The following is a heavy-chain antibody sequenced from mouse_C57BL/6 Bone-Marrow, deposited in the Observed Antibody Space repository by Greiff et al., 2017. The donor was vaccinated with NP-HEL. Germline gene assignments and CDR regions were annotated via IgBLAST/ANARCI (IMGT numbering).Heavy chain of an antibody. CDR1: GYTFTSYW. CDR3: ARGREDYVYWYFDV. D-gene: IGHD2-4*01. J-gene: IGHJ1*03. Sequence: QVQLQQPGAELVRPGSSVKLSCKASGYTFTSYWMDWVKQRPGQGLEWIGNIYPSDSETHYNQKFKDKATLTVDKSSSTAYMQLSSLTSEDSAVYYCARGREDYVYWYFDVWGTGTTVTVSS. CDR2: IYPSDSET. V-gene: IGHV1-61*01.